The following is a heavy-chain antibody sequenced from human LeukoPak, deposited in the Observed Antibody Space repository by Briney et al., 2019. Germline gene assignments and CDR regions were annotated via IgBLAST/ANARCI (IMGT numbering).Heavy chain of an antibody. D-gene: IGHD3-22*01. CDR2: IYTSGST. J-gene: IGHJ4*02. CDR1: GGSISSGSYF. V-gene: IGHV4-61*02. CDR3: AGDRYYYDSSGRSHFDY. Sequence: SQTLSLTCTVSGGSISSGSYFWSWIRQPAGKGLEWIGRIYTSGSTNYNPSLKSRVTISVDTSKNQFSLKLSSVTAADTAVYYCAGDRYYYDSSGRSHFDYWGQGTLVTVSS.